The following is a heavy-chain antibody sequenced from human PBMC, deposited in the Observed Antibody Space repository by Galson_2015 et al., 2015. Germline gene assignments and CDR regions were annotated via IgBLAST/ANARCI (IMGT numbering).Heavy chain of an antibody. CDR2: IRSKANSYAT. CDR1: GFTFSGSA. D-gene: IGHD5-18*01. Sequence: SLRLSCAASGFTFSGSAMHWVRQASGKGLEWVGRIRSKANSYATAYAASVKGRFTISRDDSKNTAYLQMNSLKTEDTAVYYCTRLWIRDYYYYGMDVWGQGTTVTVSS. V-gene: IGHV3-73*01. CDR3: TRLWIRDYYYYGMDV. J-gene: IGHJ6*02.